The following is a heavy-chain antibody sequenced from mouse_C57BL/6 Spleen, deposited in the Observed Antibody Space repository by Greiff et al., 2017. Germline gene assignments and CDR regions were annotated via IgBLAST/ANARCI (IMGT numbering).Heavy chain of an antibody. D-gene: IGHD2-5*01. J-gene: IGHJ2*01. CDR1: GYSITSGYY. Sequence: EVQLQESGPGLVKPSQSLSLTCSVTGYSITSGYYWNWIRQFPGNKLEWMGYISYDGSNNYNPSLKNRISITRDTSKNQFFRKLNSVTTEDTATYYCARASYYSNYVVDYWGQGTTLTVSS. V-gene: IGHV3-6*01. CDR3: ARASYYSNYVVDY. CDR2: ISYDGSN.